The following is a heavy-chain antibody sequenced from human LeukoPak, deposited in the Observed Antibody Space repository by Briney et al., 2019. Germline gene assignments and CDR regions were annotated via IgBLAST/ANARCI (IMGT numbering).Heavy chain of an antibody. CDR2: IIPIFGTA. J-gene: IGHJ4*02. V-gene: IGHV1-69*05. CDR1: GGTFSSYA. CDR3: ARSGLWFGELSHFDY. D-gene: IGHD3-10*01. Sequence: SVKVSCKASGGTFSSYAISWVRQAPGQGLEWMGGIIPIFGTANYAQKFQGRVTITRETSARTAYMELSRLRSEDTAVYYCARSGLWFGELSHFDYWGQGTLVTVSS.